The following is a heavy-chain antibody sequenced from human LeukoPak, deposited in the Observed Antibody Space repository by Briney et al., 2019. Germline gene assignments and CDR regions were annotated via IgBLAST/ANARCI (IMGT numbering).Heavy chain of an antibody. Sequence: GGSLRLSCAASGFTFTNYNMNWVRQAPGKGLEWVSYISSSSSTIHYADSVKGRFTISRDNAKNSLFLQMNSLRAEDTAVYYCARWTNLGAANIWGQGTLVTVSS. CDR2: ISSSSSTI. CDR3: ARWTNLGAANI. CDR1: GFTFTNYN. V-gene: IGHV3-48*04. J-gene: IGHJ4*02. D-gene: IGHD3-16*01.